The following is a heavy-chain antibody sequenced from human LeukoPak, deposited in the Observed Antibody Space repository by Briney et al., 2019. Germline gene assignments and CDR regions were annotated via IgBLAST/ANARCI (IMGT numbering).Heavy chain of an antibody. CDR3: ARLNSGYEDYYFDD. CDR2: IYYTGST. D-gene: IGHD5-12*01. Sequence: SETLSLTCTVSGGPLTRSLSYWGWIRRPPGKGVEWIGNIYYTGSTDYSPSFESRAAMSVDTSKNQFSLQLRSVTAADTAVYYCARLNSGYEDYYFDDWGQGTLVTVSS. V-gene: IGHV4-39*01. J-gene: IGHJ4*02. CDR1: GGPLTRSLSY.